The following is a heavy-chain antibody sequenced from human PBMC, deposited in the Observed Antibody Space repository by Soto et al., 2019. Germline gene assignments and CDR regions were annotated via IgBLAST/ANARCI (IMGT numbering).Heavy chain of an antibody. CDR3: ARAHAPTLPFDY. V-gene: IGHV4-59*01. CDR1: GGSMRNVY. Sequence: SETLSLTCTVSGGSMRNVYWSWIRQPPGKRLEWIGFIFHSGNAKYNPSLKSRVTISIDTSNSQFSLSLDSVTAADTAVYFCARAHAPTLPFDYWGLGTLVTVSS. CDR2: IFHSGNA. D-gene: IGHD2-15*01. J-gene: IGHJ4*01.